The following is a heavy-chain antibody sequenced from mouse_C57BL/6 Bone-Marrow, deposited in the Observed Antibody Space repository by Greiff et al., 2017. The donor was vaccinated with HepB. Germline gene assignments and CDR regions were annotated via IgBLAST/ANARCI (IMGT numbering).Heavy chain of an antibody. J-gene: IGHJ2*01. V-gene: IGHV6-3*01. D-gene: IGHD1-1*01. CDR3: TVITTVVATFYYFDY. Sequence: DVMLVESGGGLVQPGGSMKLSCVASGFTFSNYWMNWVRQSPEKGLEWVAQIRLKSDNYATHYAESVKGRFTISRDDSKSSVYLQMNNLRAEDTGIYYCTVITTVVATFYYFDYWGQGTTLTVSS. CDR1: GFTFSNYW. CDR2: IRLKSDNYAT.